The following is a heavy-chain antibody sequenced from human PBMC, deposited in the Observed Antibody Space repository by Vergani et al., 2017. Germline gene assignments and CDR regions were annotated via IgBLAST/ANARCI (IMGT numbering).Heavy chain of an antibody. V-gene: IGHV1-18*01. CDR3: ARFAYCGGDCYASGDY. CDR2: ISAYNGNT. CDR1: GYTFTSYG. Sequence: QVQLVQSGAEVKKPGASVKVSCKASGYTFTSYGISWVRQAPGQGLEWLGWISAYNGNTNYAQKLQGRVTMTTDTSTSTAYMELRSLSSDDTAVYYCARFAYCGGDCYASGDYWGQGTLVTVSS. J-gene: IGHJ4*02. D-gene: IGHD2-21*02.